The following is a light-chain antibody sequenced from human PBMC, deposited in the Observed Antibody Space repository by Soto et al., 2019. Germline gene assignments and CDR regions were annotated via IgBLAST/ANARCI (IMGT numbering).Light chain of an antibody. CDR1: QSVRNY. J-gene: IGKJ3*01. CDR2: DAS. CDR3: QQRSNSPPWT. V-gene: IGKV3-11*01. Sequence: EIVLTQSPATVSVSPGESATLSCRASQSVRNYLAWYQQKPGQAPRLLIFDASNRATGIPSRFSGSGSGTYFTPTISSLEPEDFAVYFCQQRSNSPPWTFGPGTRVDL.